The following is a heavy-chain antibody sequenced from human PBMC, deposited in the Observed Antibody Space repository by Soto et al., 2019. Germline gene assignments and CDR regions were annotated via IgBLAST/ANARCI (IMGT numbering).Heavy chain of an antibody. V-gene: IGHV4-4*02. CDR3: ARDTIAVAGSGDAFDI. CDR1: SVSISSSSW. J-gene: IGHJ3*02. Sequence: SETLSLTCAVSSVSISSSSWWSWVRQPPGKGLEWIGEIYHSGSTNYNPSLKSRVTISVDKSKNQFSLKLSSVTAADTAVYYCARDTIAVAGSGDAFDIWGQGTMVTVSS. CDR2: IYHSGST. D-gene: IGHD6-19*01.